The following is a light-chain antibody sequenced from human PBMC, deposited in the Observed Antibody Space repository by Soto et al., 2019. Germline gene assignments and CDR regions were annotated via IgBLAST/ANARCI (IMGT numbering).Light chain of an antibody. CDR3: QQYDSYSWT. CDR2: DAS. J-gene: IGKJ1*01. CDR1: QSISSW. V-gene: IGKV1-5*01. Sequence: DIQMTQSPSTLSASVGDRVTITCRASQSISSWLAWYQQKPGKAPKVLIYDASNLESGVPSRFSGSGSGTEFTLTISSLQPDDFATYYCQQYDSYSWTFGQGTKVAIK.